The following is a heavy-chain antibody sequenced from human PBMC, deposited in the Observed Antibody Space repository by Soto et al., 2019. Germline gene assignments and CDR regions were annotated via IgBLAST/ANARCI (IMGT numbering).Heavy chain of an antibody. CDR2: IIPIFGTA. Sequence: GASVKVSCKASGGTFSSYAISWVRQAPGQGLEWMGGIIPIFGTANYAQKFQGRVTITADASTSTAYMELSSLRSEDTAVYYCARDFGVHGYYDVNYLEAIDVWGQGTTVTVSS. V-gene: IGHV1-69*13. D-gene: IGHD4-17*01. J-gene: IGHJ6*02. CDR1: GGTFSSYA. CDR3: ARDFGVHGYYDVNYLEAIDV.